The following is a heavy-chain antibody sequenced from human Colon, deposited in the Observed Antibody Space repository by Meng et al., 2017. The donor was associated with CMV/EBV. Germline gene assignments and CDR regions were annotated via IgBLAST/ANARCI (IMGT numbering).Heavy chain of an antibody. CDR3: ATRDFWSGYPNY. J-gene: IGHJ4*02. CDR1: GGSITRSSYY. V-gene: IGHV4-39*07. Sequence: GSLRLSCIVSGGSITRSSYYWAWIRQSPEKGLEWIGEINHSGSTNYNPSLKSRVTISVDTSKNQFSLKLSSVTAADTAVYYCATRDFWSGYPNYWGQGTLVTVSS. D-gene: IGHD3-3*01. CDR2: INHSGST.